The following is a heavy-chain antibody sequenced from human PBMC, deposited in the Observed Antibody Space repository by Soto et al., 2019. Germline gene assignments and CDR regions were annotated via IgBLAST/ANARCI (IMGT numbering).Heavy chain of an antibody. V-gene: IGHV2-26*01. CDR1: GFSLTTGKMG. CDR3: ARMKVDSYQFYYPMDV. Sequence: QVTLKESGPALVKPTETLTLTCTVSGFSLTTGKMGVSWIRQPPGKALEWLAHIFSDNERSYSTSLQGRLTISKDTSGSQVVLSMTNVDPVDTATYYCARMKVDSYQFYYPMDVCGQGTTVTGSS. D-gene: IGHD3-9*01. CDR2: IFSDNER. J-gene: IGHJ6*02.